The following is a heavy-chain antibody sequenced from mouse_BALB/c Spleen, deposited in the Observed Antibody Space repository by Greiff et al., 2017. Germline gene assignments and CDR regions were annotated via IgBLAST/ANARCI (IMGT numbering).Heavy chain of an antibody. D-gene: IGHD1-1*01. V-gene: IGHV1-4*01. Sequence: QVQLQQSGAELARPGASVKMSCKASGYTFTSYTMHWVKQRPGQGLEWIGYINPSSGYTNYNQKFKDKATLTADKSSSTAYMQLSSLTSEDSAVYYRARSGGVANLDGRGAGTTVTVSS. CDR3: ARSGGVANLDG. J-gene: IGHJ1*01. CDR2: INPSSGYT. CDR1: GYTFTSYT.